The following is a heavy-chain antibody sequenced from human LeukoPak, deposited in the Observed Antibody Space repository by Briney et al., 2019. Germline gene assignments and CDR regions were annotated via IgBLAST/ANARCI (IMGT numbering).Heavy chain of an antibody. CDR2: IYYSGST. Sequence: SETLSLTCTVSGGFISSSSYYWGWIRQPPGKGLEWIGSIYYSGSTYYNPSLKSRVTISVDTSKNQFSLKLSSVTAADTAVYYCARVNPSYQLLSRWFDPWGQGTLVTVSS. J-gene: IGHJ5*02. D-gene: IGHD2-2*01. CDR1: GGFISSSSYY. V-gene: IGHV4-39*07. CDR3: ARVNPSYQLLSRWFDP.